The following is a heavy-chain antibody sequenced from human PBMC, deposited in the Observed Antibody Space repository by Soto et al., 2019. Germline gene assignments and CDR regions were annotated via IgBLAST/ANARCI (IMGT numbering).Heavy chain of an antibody. CDR1: GYSFTNYW. J-gene: IGHJ5*02. CDR2: IYPDDSDT. V-gene: IGHV5-51*01. Sequence: GESLKISCKGSGYSFTNYWNCCVRQVPVKGLEWMGMIYPDDSDTKYSPSFQGQVTFSADKSINTAYLQWSSLKASDTAIYYCARLEWLSLAAWFDPWGQGTLVTVSS. D-gene: IGHD3-3*01. CDR3: ARLEWLSLAAWFDP.